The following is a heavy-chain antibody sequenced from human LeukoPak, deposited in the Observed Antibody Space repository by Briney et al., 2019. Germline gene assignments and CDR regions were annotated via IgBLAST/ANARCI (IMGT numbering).Heavy chain of an antibody. J-gene: IGHJ3*02. CDR1: GFTVSSNY. V-gene: IGHV3-66*01. Sequence: GGSLRLSCAASGFTVSSNYMSWVRQAPGKGLEWVSVIYNGGSTYYADSVKGRFTISRDNSKNTLYLQMNSLRAEDRAVYYCARETLPGGGAFDIWGQGTMVTVS. CDR3: ARETLPGGGAFDI. D-gene: IGHD1-14*01. CDR2: IYNGGST.